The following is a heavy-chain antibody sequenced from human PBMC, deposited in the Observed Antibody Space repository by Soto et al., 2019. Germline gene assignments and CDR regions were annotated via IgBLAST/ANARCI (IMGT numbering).Heavy chain of an antibody. CDR3: AKARTSETAYDVFAC. CDR1: GFTFSSYA. J-gene: IGHJ3*01. Sequence: LRLSCAASGFTFSSYAMSWVRQAPGKGLEWVSAISAGAVATNYADSVKGRFTISRDNAKNILCLQMNSLRAEDTAVYYCAKARTSETAYDVFACWGQGTVVTVSS. D-gene: IGHD2-21*02. V-gene: IGHV3-23*01. CDR2: ISAGAVAT.